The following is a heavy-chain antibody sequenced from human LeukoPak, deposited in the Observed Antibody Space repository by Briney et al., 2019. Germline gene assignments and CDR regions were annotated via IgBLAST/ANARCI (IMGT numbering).Heavy chain of an antibody. V-gene: IGHV4-61*02. CDR1: GGSISSGSYY. CDR2: IYTSGST. J-gene: IGHJ4*02. D-gene: IGHD3-22*01. CDR3: AREETGYYDSSGYSDY. Sequence: PSETLSLTCTVSGGSISSGSYYWSWIRQPAGKGLEWIGRIYTSGSTNYNPSLKSRVTISVDTSKNQFSLKLSSVTAADTAVYYCAREETGYYDSSGYSDYWGQGTLVTVSS.